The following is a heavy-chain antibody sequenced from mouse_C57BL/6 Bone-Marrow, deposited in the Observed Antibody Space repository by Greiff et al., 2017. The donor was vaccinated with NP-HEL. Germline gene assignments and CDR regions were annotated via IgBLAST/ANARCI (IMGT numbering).Heavy chain of an antibody. V-gene: IGHV5-6*01. CDR1: GFTFSSYG. CDR2: ISSGGSYT. Sequence: EVNVVESGGDLVKPGGSLKLSCAASGFTFSSYGMSWVRQTPDKRLEWVATISSGGSYTYYPDSVKGRFTISRDNAKNTLYLQMSSLKSEDTAMYYCARQGDDWGQGTLVTVSA. CDR3: ARQGDD. J-gene: IGHJ3*01.